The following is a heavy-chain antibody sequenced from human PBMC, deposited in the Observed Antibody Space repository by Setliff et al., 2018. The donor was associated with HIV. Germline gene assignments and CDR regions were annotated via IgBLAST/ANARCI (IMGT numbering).Heavy chain of an antibody. V-gene: IGHV4-34*01. J-gene: IGHJ4*02. Sequence: SETLSLTCAVYGGSFSGYYCWSWIRQSPGERLEWIGDITYSGSAEYSPSSRSRVTISVDTSKNQFSLKLNSVTAADTAVYYCATFDYYDSSGFYYGGGHWGQGTLVTVSS. CDR2: ITYSGSA. CDR1: GGSFSGYY. D-gene: IGHD3-22*01. CDR3: ATFDYYDSSGFYYGGGH.